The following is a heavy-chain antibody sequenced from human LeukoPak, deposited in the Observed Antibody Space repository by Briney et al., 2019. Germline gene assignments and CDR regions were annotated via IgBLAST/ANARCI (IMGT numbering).Heavy chain of an antibody. CDR3: ASPSRAQLGWYFDL. J-gene: IGHJ2*01. CDR1: GFTFSSYG. CDR2: ISYDGSNK. D-gene: IGHD1-1*01. V-gene: IGHV3-30*03. Sequence: HPGRSLRLSCAASGFTFSSYGMHWVRQAPGKGLEWVAVISYDGSNKYYADSVKGRFTISRDNSKNTLYLQMNSLRSEDTAVYYCASPSRAQLGWYFDLWGRGTLVTVSS.